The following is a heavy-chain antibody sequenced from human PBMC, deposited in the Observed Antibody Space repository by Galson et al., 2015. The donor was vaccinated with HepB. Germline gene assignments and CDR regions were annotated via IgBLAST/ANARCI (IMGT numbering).Heavy chain of an antibody. CDR3: TRDYGSRYGDYGLFDY. CDR2: IRSKAYGGTT. J-gene: IGHJ4*02. V-gene: IGHV3-49*03. CDR1: GFTFGDYA. D-gene: IGHD4-17*01. Sequence: SLRLSCAASGFTFGDYAMSWFRQAPGKGLEWVGFIRSKAYGGTTEYAASVKGRFTISRDDSKSIAYLQMNSLKTEDTAVYYCTRDYGSRYGDYGLFDYWGQGTLVTVSS.